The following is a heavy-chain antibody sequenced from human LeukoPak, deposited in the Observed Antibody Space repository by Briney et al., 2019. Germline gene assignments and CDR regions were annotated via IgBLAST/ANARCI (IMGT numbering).Heavy chain of an antibody. J-gene: IGHJ4*02. V-gene: IGHV3-30*02. D-gene: IGHD3-10*01. CDR2: IRSDGSNK. CDR3: ARRLNYYGSGSYYLDY. CDR1: EFTFSSYG. Sequence: GGSLRLSCAASEFTFSSYGMHWVRQAPGKGLEWVAFIRSDGSNKYYADSVKGRFTISRDNSKNTLYLQMNSLRAEDTAVYYCARRLNYYGSGSYYLDYWGQGTLVTVSS.